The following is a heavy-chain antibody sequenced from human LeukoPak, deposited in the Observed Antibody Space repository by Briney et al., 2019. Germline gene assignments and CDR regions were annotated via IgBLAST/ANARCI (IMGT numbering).Heavy chain of an antibody. D-gene: IGHD4/OR15-4a*01. V-gene: IGHV4-4*07. J-gene: IGHJ4*02. CDR2: IYSSGST. CDR1: NGSISSYY. Sequence: PETLSLTCTVSNGSISSYYWSWIRQPAGKGLEWIGRIYSSGSTNYNPSLKSRVTMSVDTSKNQFSLTLTSVTAADTAVYYCARGANPGDYWGQGTLVTVSS. CDR3: ARGANPGDY.